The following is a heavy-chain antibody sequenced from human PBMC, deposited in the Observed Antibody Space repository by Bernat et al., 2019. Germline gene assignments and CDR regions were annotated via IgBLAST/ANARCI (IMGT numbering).Heavy chain of an antibody. CDR2: IYYSGTT. V-gene: IGHV4-61*01. CDR1: GGSVTSGSSY. CDR3: ARRRPASQPHVVYWYFDL. Sequence: QVQLQESGPGLVKPSETLSLTCTVSGGSVTSGSSYWSWIRQPPGKGLEWIGWIYYSGTTGYNPSLKSRVTISLDTSANQVSLNLKSVTAADTAVYYCARRRPASQPHVVYWYFDLWGRGTLVTVSS. D-gene: IGHD2-2*01. J-gene: IGHJ2*01.